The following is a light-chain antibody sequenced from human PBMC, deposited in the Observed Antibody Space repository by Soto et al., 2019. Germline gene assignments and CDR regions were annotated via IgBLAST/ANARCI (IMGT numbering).Light chain of an antibody. V-gene: IGLV2-14*01. CDR3: TSYTNSNTLI. Sequence: SALTQPASVSGSPGQSVTISCTGNSSDIGLYNYVSWYQQHPAKAPKLMVYDVTHRPSGVSNRFSGSKSGNTASLTISGLLVEDEADYYCTSYTNSNTLIFGGGTKLTVL. J-gene: IGLJ2*01. CDR2: DVT. CDR1: SSDIGLYNY.